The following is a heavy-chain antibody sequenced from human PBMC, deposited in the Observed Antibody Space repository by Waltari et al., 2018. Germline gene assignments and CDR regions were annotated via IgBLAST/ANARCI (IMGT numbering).Heavy chain of an antibody. D-gene: IGHD6-6*01. Sequence: QVQLVQSGAEVKKPGASVKVSCKASGYTFTSYDINWVRQATGQGLEWMGWMNPNSGNKGYAQKFQGRVTMTRNTSISTAYMELSSLGSEDTAVYYCARGSYDYYYYGMDVWGQGTTVTVSS. CDR3: ARGSYDYYYYGMDV. CDR2: MNPNSGNK. V-gene: IGHV1-8*01. CDR1: GYTFTSYD. J-gene: IGHJ6*02.